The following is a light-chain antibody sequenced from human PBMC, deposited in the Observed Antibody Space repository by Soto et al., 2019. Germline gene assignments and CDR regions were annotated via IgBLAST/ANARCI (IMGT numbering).Light chain of an antibody. Sequence: QSVLTQPASVSGSPGQSITISCTGTNSDVGIYNYVSWYQQHPGKAPKLMIYDVSNRPSGVSNRFSGSKSGNTASLTISGLQAEDEADYYCCSYTSSSTYVFGPGTKLTVL. V-gene: IGLV2-14*03. CDR2: DVS. J-gene: IGLJ1*01. CDR1: NSDVGIYNY. CDR3: CSYTSSSTYV.